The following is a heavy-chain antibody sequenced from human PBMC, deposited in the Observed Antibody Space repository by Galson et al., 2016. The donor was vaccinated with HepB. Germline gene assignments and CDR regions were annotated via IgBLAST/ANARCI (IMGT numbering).Heavy chain of an antibody. CDR3: ARDPAMVA. CDR1: GFTFANSA. J-gene: IGHJ4*02. Sequence: SLRLSCAASGFTFANSAMSWVRQAPGKGLEWVSGISANGDNAWYTDSVKGRFTLSRDNFKNTLHLQMNSLRVEDTAVYYCARDPAMVAWGQGTLVTVSS. D-gene: IGHD5-18*01. V-gene: IGHV3-23*01. CDR2: ISANGDNA.